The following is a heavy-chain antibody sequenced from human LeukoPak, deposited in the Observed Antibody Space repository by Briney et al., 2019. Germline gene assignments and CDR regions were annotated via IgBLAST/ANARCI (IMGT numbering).Heavy chain of an antibody. CDR2: FDPEDGEA. D-gene: IGHD6-13*01. CDR3: ATADFPQQLPPGYYFDY. J-gene: IGHJ4*02. CDR1: GYTLTELS. V-gene: IGHV1-24*01. Sequence: ASVKVSCKVSGYTLTELSMHWVRQAPGKGLEWMGGFDPEDGEAIYAQKFQGRVTMTEDTSTDTAYMELSSLRSEDTAVYYCATADFPQQLPPGYYFDYWGQGTLVTVSS.